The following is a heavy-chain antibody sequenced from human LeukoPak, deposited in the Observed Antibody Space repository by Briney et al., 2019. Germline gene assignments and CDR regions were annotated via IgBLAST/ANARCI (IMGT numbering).Heavy chain of an antibody. CDR1: GFTFSSYW. D-gene: IGHD2-15*01. J-gene: IGHJ6*02. CDR3: ARDRYCSGGSCHSGYYYYGMDV. Sequence: GGSLRLSCAASGFTFSSYWMSWVRQAPGKGLEWVANIKQGGSEKYYVDSVKGRFTISRDNAKNSLYLQMNSLRAEDTAVYYCARDRYCSGGSCHSGYYYYGMDVWGQGTTVTVSS. V-gene: IGHV3-7*01. CDR2: IKQGGSEK.